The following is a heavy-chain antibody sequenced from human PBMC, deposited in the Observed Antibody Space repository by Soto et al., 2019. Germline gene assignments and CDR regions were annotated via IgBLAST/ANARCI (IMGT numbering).Heavy chain of an antibody. CDR3: ARQYSGSLLSPFDY. CDR1: GGSISSSSYY. CDR2: IYYSGST. Sequence: QLQLQESGPGLVKPSETLSLTCTVSGGSISSSSYYWGWIRQPPGKGLEWIGSIYYSGSTYYNPSRKSRVTISVDTSKNQFSRKLSSVTAADTAVYYCARQYSGSLLSPFDYWGQGTLVTVSS. V-gene: IGHV4-39*01. J-gene: IGHJ4*02. D-gene: IGHD1-26*01.